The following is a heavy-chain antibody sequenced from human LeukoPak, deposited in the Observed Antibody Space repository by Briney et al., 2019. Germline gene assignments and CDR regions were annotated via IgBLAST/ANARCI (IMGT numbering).Heavy chain of an antibody. CDR3: AKEFYDSSGYPAPFDI. CDR2: ISWNSGSI. Sequence: GGSLRLSCAASGFTFDDYAMHWVRQAPGKGLEWVSGISWNSGSIGYADSVKGRFTISRDNAKNSLYLQMNSLRAEDTALYYCAKEFYDSSGYPAPFDIWGQGTMVTISS. CDR1: GFTFDDYA. J-gene: IGHJ3*02. V-gene: IGHV3-9*01. D-gene: IGHD3-22*01.